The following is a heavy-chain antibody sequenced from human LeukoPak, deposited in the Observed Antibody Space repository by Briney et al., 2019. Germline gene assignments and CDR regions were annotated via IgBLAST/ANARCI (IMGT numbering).Heavy chain of an antibody. CDR3: ARDTIERGYCSGGSCPNVYYYYYGMDV. CDR1: GFTFSSHW. Sequence: GGSLRLSCAASGFTFSSHWMSWVRQAPGKGLEWVANIKQDGSEKYYVDSVKGRFTISRDNAKNSLYLQMNSLRAEDTAVYYCARDTIERGYCSGGSCPNVYYYYYGMDVWGQGTTVTVS. D-gene: IGHD2-15*01. CDR2: IKQDGSEK. J-gene: IGHJ6*02. V-gene: IGHV3-7*01.